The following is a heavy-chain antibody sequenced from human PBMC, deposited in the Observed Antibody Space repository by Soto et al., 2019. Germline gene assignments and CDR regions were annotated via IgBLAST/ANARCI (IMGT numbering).Heavy chain of an antibody. CDR3: ARAQMWSRGLFDY. CDR2: INSDGSST. CDR1: GFTFSSYW. J-gene: IGHJ4*02. D-gene: IGHD1-26*01. Sequence: GGSLRLSCAASGFTFSSYWMHWVRQAPGKGLVWVSRINSDGSSTSYADSVKGRFTISRDNAKNTLYLQMNSLRAEDTAVYYCARAQMWSRGLFDYWGQGTLVTVSS. V-gene: IGHV3-74*01.